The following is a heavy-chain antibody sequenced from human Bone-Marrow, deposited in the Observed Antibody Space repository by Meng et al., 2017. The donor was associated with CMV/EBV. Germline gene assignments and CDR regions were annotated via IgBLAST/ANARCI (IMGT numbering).Heavy chain of an antibody. D-gene: IGHD3-3*01. CDR1: GGTFSSYA. V-gene: IGHV1-18*01. J-gene: IGHJ6*02. CDR3: ARANSTNYDFWSGYLGIHPYYYYYGMDV. CDR2: ISAYNGNT. Sequence: ASVKVSCKASGGTFSSYAISWVRQAPGQGLEWMGWISAYNGNTNYAQKLQGRVSMTTDTSTSTAYMELRSLRSDDTAVYYCARANSTNYDFWSGYLGIHPYYYYYGMDVWGQGTTVTVSS.